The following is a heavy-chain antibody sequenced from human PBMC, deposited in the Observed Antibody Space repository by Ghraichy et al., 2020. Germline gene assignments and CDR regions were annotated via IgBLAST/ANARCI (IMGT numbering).Heavy chain of an antibody. CDR1: GFTFSSYA. J-gene: IGHJ3*02. D-gene: IGHD3-22*01. V-gene: IGHV3-23*01. Sequence: GESLNISCAASGFTFSSYAMSWVRQAPGKGLEWVSAIRGSGSSTYYTDSVKGRFTISRDNSKNTLYLQMNSLRAEDTAVYYCAKDRDYSDSSGYYFNAFDIGGQGTMVTVSS. CDR2: IRGSGSST. CDR3: AKDRDYSDSSGYYFNAFDI.